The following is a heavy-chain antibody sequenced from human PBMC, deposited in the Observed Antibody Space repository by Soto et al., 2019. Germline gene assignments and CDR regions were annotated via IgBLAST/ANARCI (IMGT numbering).Heavy chain of an antibody. Sequence: GSLRLSCAVSGFTFSSFSMHWVRQAPGKGLEWVAVVSNDGMFKYYAASVEGRFTISRDNTKNTLYLQMSSLRPEDAAVYYCARDFKAAYISDIIEEDPAYWGQGTPVTVSS. CDR2: VSNDGMFK. V-gene: IGHV3-30*04. D-gene: IGHD3-9*01. CDR1: GFTFSSFS. J-gene: IGHJ4*02. CDR3: ARDFKAAYISDIIEEDPAY.